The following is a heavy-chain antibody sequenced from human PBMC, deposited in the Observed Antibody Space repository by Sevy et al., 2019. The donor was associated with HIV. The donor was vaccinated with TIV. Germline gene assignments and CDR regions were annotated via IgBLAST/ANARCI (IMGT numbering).Heavy chain of an antibody. D-gene: IGHD3-3*01. CDR1: GFTFSSYA. CDR3: AKTIFGVVTNTPFDY. Sequence: GSLRLSCAASGFTFSSYAMSWVRQAPGKGLEWVSAISGSGGSTYYADSVKGRFTISRDNSKNTLYLQMNSLRAEDTAVYYCAKTIFGVVTNTPFDYWGQGTLVTVSS. V-gene: IGHV3-23*01. CDR2: ISGSGGST. J-gene: IGHJ4*02.